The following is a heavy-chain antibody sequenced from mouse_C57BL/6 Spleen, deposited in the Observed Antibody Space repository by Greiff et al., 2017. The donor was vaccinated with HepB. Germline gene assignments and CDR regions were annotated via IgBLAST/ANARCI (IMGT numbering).Heavy chain of an antibody. V-gene: IGHV14-4*01. Sequence: EVKLMESGAELVRPGASVKLSCTASGFNIKDDYMHWVKQRPEQGLEWIGWIDPENGDTEYASKFQGKATITADTSSNTAYLQLSSLTSEDTALYYCTTGGGTRVPDYWVKGTTLTVAS. J-gene: IGHJ2*01. CDR1: GFNIKDDY. CDR2: IDPENGDT. D-gene: IGHD5-1*01. CDR3: TTGGGTRVPDY.